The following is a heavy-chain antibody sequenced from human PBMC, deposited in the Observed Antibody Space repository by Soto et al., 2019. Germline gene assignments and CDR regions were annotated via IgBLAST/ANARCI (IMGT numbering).Heavy chain of an antibody. CDR1: DYTFTSYG. J-gene: IGHJ6*02. CDR2: ISAFNGQT. CDR3: ARGGDYYYGLDV. Sequence: ASVKVSCKASDYTFTSYGVSWVRQAPGQGLEWMGWISAFNGQTNYIQKVQGRVTLTTEASTSTAYMELRSLRSDDTAVYYCARGGDYYYGLDVWGQGTTVTVSS. V-gene: IGHV1-18*01. D-gene: IGHD3-16*01.